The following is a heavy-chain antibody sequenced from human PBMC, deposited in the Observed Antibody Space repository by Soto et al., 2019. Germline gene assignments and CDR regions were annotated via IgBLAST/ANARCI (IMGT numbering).Heavy chain of an antibody. D-gene: IGHD3-22*01. V-gene: IGHV4-39*01. Sequence: SETLSLTCTVSGGSISSSSYYWGWIRQPPGKGLEWIGSIFYSGSTYYNPSLKSRVTISVDTSKNQFSLRLSSVTAADTAVYYCASDLAIKYYYDSSGYYDYWGQGTLVT. CDR2: IFYSGST. CDR3: ASDLAIKYYYDSSGYYDY. CDR1: GGSISSSSYY. J-gene: IGHJ4*02.